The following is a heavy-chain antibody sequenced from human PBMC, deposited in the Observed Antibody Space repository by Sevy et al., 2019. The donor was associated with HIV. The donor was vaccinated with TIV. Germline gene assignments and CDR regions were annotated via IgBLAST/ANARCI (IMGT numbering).Heavy chain of an antibody. V-gene: IGHV1-46*01. J-gene: IGHJ6*02. D-gene: IGHD2-8*01. Sequence: ASVKVSCKASGYTFTSYYMHWVRQAPGQGLEWMGIINPSGGSTSYAQKFQGRVTMTRDTSTSTVYMELSSLRSEDTAVYYCAREACTNGVCYAYYYYYGMDVWGQGTTVTVSS. CDR3: AREACTNGVCYAYYYYYGMDV. CDR1: GYTFTSYY. CDR2: INPSGGST.